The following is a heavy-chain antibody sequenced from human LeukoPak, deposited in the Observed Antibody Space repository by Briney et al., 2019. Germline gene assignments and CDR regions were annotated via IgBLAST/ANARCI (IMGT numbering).Heavy chain of an antibody. D-gene: IGHD2-8*02. CDR1: GFTFSSHW. CDR3: ATYRQVLLPFES. J-gene: IGHJ4*02. Sequence: GGSLRLSCAASGFTFSSHWMHWVRQPPGKGLEWVSSIFPSGGEIHYADSVRGRFTISRDNSKSTLSLQMNSLRAEDTAIYYCATYRQVLLPFESWGQGTLVTVSS. CDR2: IFPSGGEI. V-gene: IGHV3-23*01.